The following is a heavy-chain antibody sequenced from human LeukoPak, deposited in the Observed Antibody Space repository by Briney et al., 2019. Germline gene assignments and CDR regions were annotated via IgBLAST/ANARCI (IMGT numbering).Heavy chain of an antibody. D-gene: IGHD1-1*01. J-gene: IGHJ6*02. V-gene: IGHV3-66*01. CDR2: IDSGGST. Sequence: GGSLRLSCAASGLTFSSNYMSWVRQAPGKGLEWVSVIDSGGSTFYAESVKGRFTISRDNSKNTLYLQMNSLRAEDTAVYYCAREDARRARYPGPYYYYGMDVWGQGTTVTVSS. CDR1: GLTFSSNY. CDR3: AREDARRARYPGPYYYYGMDV.